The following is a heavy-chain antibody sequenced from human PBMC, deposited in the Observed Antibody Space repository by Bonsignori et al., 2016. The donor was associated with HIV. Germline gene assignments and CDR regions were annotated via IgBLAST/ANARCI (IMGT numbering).Heavy chain of an antibody. Sequence: WIRQPPGKGLEWIGYIYYSGSTYYNPSLKSRVTISVDTSKNQFSLKLSSVTAADTAVYYCARALGGGDAFDIWGQGTMVTVSS. V-gene: IGHV4-30-4*01. CDR3: ARALGGGDAFDI. CDR2: IYYSGST. D-gene: IGHD3-16*01. J-gene: IGHJ3*02.